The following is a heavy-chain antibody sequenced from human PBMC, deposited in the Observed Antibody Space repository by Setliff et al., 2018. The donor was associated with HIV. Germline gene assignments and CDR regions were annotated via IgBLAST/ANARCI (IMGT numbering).Heavy chain of an antibody. J-gene: IGHJ4*02. V-gene: IGHV1-2*06. Sequence: ASVKVSCKASGYTFTGYYMHWVRQAPGQGLEWIGRIIPNSGGTNYAQKFQDRVTMTRDTSTDTAYMELSSLRSEDTAVYYCATRIIAAAGYYWGQGTLVTVSS. CDR3: ATRIIAAAGYY. CDR1: GYTFTGYY. CDR2: IIPNSGGT. D-gene: IGHD6-13*01.